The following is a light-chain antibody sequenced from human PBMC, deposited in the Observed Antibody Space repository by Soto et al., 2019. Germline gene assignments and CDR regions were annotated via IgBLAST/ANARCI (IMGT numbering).Light chain of an antibody. CDR1: QSVSTRY. Sequence: ESMLTQSPGTLSLSPGERATLSCRASQSVSTRYLAWYQQKPGQAPRLLIYGASIRAAGIPDRFSGSGSGTDFTITISRLEAEDFAVDYCHQFGSSPLACTFGQGTKLEI. V-gene: IGKV3-20*01. CDR3: HQFGSSPLACT. J-gene: IGKJ2*02. CDR2: GAS.